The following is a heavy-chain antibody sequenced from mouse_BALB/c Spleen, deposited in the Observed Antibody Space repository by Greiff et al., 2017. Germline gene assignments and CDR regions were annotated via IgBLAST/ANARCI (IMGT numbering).Heavy chain of an antibody. Sequence: QVQLKESGAELVRPGASVTLSCKASGYTFTDYEMHWVKQTPVHGLEWIGAIDPETGGTAYNQKFKGKATLTADKSSSTAYMELRSLTSEDSAVYYCTRYWDKYFDVWGAGTTVTVSS. CDR3: TRYWDKYFDV. CDR2: IDPETGGT. D-gene: IGHD4-1*01. CDR1: GYTFTDYE. J-gene: IGHJ1*01. V-gene: IGHV1-15*01.